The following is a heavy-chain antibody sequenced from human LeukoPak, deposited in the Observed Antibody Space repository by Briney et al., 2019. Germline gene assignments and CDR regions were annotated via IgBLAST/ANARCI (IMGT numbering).Heavy chain of an antibody. V-gene: IGHV1-2*02. D-gene: IGHD1-26*01. CDR2: INPNSGGT. J-gene: IGHJ4*02. CDR3: ARGVYSGSYVTWYYFDY. Sequence: ASVKVSCKASGYTFTGYYMHWVRQAPGQGLEWMGWINPNSGGTNYAQKFQGRVTMTRDTSISTAYMELSRLRSDDTAVYYCARGVYSGSYVTWYYFDYWGQGTLVTVSS. CDR1: GYTFTGYY.